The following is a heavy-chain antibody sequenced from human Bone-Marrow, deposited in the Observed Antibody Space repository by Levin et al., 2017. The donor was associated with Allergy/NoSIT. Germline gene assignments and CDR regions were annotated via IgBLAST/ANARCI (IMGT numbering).Heavy chain of an antibody. CDR1: GFTLRNYW. CDR2: IKTDGSAT. Sequence: PGGSLRLSCVASGFTLRNYWMQWVRQAPGRGLEWVSRIKTDGSATGYADSVEGRFTVSRDNQKNTLYLQMSSLRVEDTAVYYCVREGPTVTTCMDVWGQGTTVTVSS. CDR3: VREGPTVTTCMDV. D-gene: IGHD4-17*01. V-gene: IGHV3-74*01. J-gene: IGHJ6*02.